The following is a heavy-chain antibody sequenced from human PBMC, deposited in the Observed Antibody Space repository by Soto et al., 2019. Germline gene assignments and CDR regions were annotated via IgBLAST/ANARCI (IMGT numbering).Heavy chain of an antibody. CDR2: IVVGSGNT. J-gene: IGHJ4*02. D-gene: IGHD6-13*01. CDR3: ARDAAAEPFDY. V-gene: IGHV1-58*02. Sequence: GASVKVSCKASGFTFTSSAMQWVRQARGQRLEWKGWIVVGSGNTNYAQKLKKRDTINRAKSTSTANMELSSLRSVFSAVFYCARDAAAEPFDYWSEGNLVTVSS. CDR1: GFTFTSSA.